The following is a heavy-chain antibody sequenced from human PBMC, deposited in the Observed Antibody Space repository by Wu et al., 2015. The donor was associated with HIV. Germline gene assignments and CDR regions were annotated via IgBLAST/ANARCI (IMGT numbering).Heavy chain of an antibody. V-gene: IGHV1-46*01. CDR2: INPSGGST. D-gene: IGHD4-23*01. CDR1: GYTFTSYY. Sequence: QVQLVQSGAEVKKPGASVKVSCKASGYTFTSYYMHWVRQAPGQGLEWMGIINPSGGSTSYAQKFQGRVTMTTDTSTSSAYMELRSLRSDDTAVYYCARGGVYGVNVGDYSYYYYIDVWGKGTTVTVSS. J-gene: IGHJ6*03. CDR3: ARGGVYGVNVGDYSYYYYIDV.